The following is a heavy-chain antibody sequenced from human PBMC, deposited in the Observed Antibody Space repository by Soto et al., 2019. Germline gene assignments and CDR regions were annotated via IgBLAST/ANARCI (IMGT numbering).Heavy chain of an antibody. Sequence: GEALKISCKGSGYRFITYWIGWVRQMARKGLEWMGLIYPGDSNARFSPYFQGQITISVDMSISTAYLQWSSMRVSDTAMYYCARHAYQYDTYSFGYWGQGTLVTVSS. V-gene: IGHV5-51*01. D-gene: IGHD3-22*01. CDR2: IYPGDSNA. CDR3: ARHAYQYDTYSFGY. CDR1: GYRFITYW. J-gene: IGHJ4*02.